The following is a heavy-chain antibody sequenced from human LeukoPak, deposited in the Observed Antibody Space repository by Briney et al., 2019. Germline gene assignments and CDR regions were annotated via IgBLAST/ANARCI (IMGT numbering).Heavy chain of an antibody. J-gene: IGHJ4*02. CDR3: VRDVGAVRGEVYFDY. CDR2: ISGSGGST. V-gene: IGHV3-23*01. Sequence: TGGSLRLSCAASGFTFSSYAMSWVRQAPGKGLEWVSAISGSGGSTYYADSVKGRFTISRDNSKNTLYLQMDSLRAEDTAIYYCVRDVGAVRGEVYFDYWGQGTLVTVSS. D-gene: IGHD3-16*01. CDR1: GFTFSSYA.